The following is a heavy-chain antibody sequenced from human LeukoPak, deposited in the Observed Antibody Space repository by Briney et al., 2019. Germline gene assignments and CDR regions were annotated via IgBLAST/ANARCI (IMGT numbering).Heavy chain of an antibody. CDR2: ISYDGSNK. V-gene: IGHV3-30*18. CDR3: AKDRIAAAGVYYFDY. CDR1: GFTFSSYG. D-gene: IGHD6-13*01. J-gene: IGHJ4*02. Sequence: GGTLRLSCAASGFTFSSYGMHWVRQAPAKGLEWVAVISYDGSNKYYADSLKGRFTISRDNSKNTLYLQMNSLRAEDTAVYYCAKDRIAAAGVYYFDYWGQGTLVTVSS.